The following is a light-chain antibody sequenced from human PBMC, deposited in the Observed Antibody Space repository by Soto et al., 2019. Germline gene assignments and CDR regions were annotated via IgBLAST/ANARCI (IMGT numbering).Light chain of an antibody. J-gene: IGKJ1*01. V-gene: IGKV3-15*01. CDR3: HEYNTWPWT. CDR1: QSLNTN. Sequence: EIGVSQSPAALSVSPGEGATLSCRASQSLNTNLAWYQQKLGQAPRVLIYGASTRATGIPARFSGSGSGTESTLTISGLQSEDSGVYFCHEYNTWPWTFAQGTKVDIK. CDR2: GAS.